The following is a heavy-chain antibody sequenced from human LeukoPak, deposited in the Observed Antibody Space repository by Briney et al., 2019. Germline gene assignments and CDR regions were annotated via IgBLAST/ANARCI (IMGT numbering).Heavy chain of an antibody. CDR1: GYTLTELS. V-gene: IGHV1-24*01. D-gene: IGHD2-2*01. J-gene: IGHJ3*02. CDR2: FDPEDGET. Sequence: ASVKVSYKVSGYTLTELSMHWVRQAPGKGLEWMGGFDPEDGETIYAQKFQGRVTMTEDTSTDTAYMELSSLRSEDTAVYYCATDSSTSWAHDAFDIWGQETMVTVSS. CDR3: ATDSSTSWAHDAFDI.